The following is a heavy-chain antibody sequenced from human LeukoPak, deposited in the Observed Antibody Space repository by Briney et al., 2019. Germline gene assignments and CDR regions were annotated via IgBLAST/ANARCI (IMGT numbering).Heavy chain of an antibody. D-gene: IGHD3-10*01. Sequence: SETLSLTCTVSGGSISSYYWSWIRQPSGKGLEWIGYIYYSGSTNYNPSLKSRGTISVDTSKNQFSLKLSLVTAADTGVYYCALSDYYGSGSYSDAFDIWGQGTMVTVSS. CDR2: IYYSGST. CDR1: GGSISSYY. CDR3: ALSDYYGSGSYSDAFDI. V-gene: IGHV4-59*08. J-gene: IGHJ3*02.